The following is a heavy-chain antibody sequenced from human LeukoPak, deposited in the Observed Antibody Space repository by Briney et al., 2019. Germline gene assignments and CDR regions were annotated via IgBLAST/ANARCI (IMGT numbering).Heavy chain of an antibody. CDR1: GGSFSGYY. CDR2: INHSGTT. Sequence: SETLSLTCAVYGGSFSGYYWSWIRQPPGKGLEWIGEINHSGTTNYNPSLKSRVTISVDTSKNQFSLKLSSVTAADTAVYYCARGRCGGDCQTFDYWGQGTLVTVSS. V-gene: IGHV4-34*01. D-gene: IGHD2-21*02. CDR3: ARGRCGGDCQTFDY. J-gene: IGHJ4*02.